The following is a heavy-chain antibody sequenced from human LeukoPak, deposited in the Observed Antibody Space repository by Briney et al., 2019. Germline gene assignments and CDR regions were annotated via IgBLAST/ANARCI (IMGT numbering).Heavy chain of an antibody. CDR2: IDPSDSYT. V-gene: IGHV5-10-1*01. J-gene: IGHJ4*02. CDR1: GYSFTSYW. CDR3: ARHLVVAATLSLFD. D-gene: IGHD2-15*01. Sequence: GESLKISCKRSGYSFTSYWISWVRQMPGKGLEWMGRIDPSDSYTNYSPSFQGHVTISADKSISTAYLQWSSLKASDTAMYYCARHLVVAATLSLFDWGQGTLVTVSS.